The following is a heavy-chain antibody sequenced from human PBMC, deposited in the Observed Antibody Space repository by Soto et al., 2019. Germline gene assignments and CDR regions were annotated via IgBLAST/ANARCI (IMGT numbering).Heavy chain of an antibody. CDR2: IYPGDSDT. CDR1: GYSFTSYW. Sequence: PGESLKISCKGSGYSFTSYWIGWVRQMPGKGLEWMGIIYPGDSDTRYSPSFQGQVTISADKSISTAYLQWSSLKASDTAMYYCAILDAGGSYLGAFDIWGQGTMVTVSS. J-gene: IGHJ3*02. D-gene: IGHD1-26*01. V-gene: IGHV5-51*01. CDR3: AILDAGGSYLGAFDI.